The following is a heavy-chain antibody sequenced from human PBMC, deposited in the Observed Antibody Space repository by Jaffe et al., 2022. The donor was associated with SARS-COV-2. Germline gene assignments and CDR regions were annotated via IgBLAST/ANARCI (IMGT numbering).Heavy chain of an antibody. D-gene: IGHD3-3*01. Sequence: QVQLVQSGAEVKKPGASVKVSCKVSGYTLTELSMHWVRQAPGKGLEWMGGFDPEDGETIYAQKFQGRVTMTEDTSTDTAYMELSSLRSEDTAVYYCATVYWPRVIFGVVHFQGGMDVWGQGTTVTVSS. J-gene: IGHJ6*02. CDR3: ATVYWPRVIFGVVHFQGGMDV. CDR2: FDPEDGET. CDR1: GYTLTELS. V-gene: IGHV1-24*01.